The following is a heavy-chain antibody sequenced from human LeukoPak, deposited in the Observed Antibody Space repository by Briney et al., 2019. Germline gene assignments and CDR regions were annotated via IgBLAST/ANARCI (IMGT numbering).Heavy chain of an antibody. Sequence: ASVKVSCKTSGYTFTDYYMHWVRQAPGQGLEWMGWINPNSGGTNYAQKFQGRVTMTRDTSISTAYMELSRLRSDDTAVYYCARDPGRYASLYYYYYMDVWGKGTTVTVSS. V-gene: IGHV1-2*02. J-gene: IGHJ6*03. CDR2: INPNSGGT. CDR3: ARDPGRYASLYYYYYMDV. CDR1: GYTFTDYY. D-gene: IGHD2-2*01.